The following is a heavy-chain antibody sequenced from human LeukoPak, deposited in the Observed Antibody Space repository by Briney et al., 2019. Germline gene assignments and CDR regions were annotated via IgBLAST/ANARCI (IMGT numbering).Heavy chain of an antibody. D-gene: IGHD3-16*01. J-gene: IGHJ5*02. CDR2: IYYSGST. CDR3: ARARRTNDYVWGSYKWFDP. CDR1: GDSISSSSYY. Sequence: SETLSLTCTVSGDSISSSSYYWGWIRQPPGKGLEWLGNIYYSGSTYYNPSLKSRVTISVDTSKNQFSLKLSSVTAADTAVYYCARARRTNDYVWGSYKWFDPWGQGTLVTVSS. V-gene: IGHV4-39*01.